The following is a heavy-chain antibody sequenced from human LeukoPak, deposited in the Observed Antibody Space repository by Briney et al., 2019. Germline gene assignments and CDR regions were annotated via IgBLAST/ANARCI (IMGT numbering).Heavy chain of an antibody. J-gene: IGHJ4*02. Sequence: NPSETLSLTCTASGCSISSYYWSWIRQPPGKGLECIGYIYYSGSTNYNPSLKSRVTISVDTSKNQFSLKLRSVTAADTAVYYCARETKTTRFVFDYWGQGTLVTVSS. V-gene: IGHV4-59*01. CDR2: IYYSGST. D-gene: IGHD1-1*01. CDR1: GCSISSYY. CDR3: ARETKTTRFVFDY.